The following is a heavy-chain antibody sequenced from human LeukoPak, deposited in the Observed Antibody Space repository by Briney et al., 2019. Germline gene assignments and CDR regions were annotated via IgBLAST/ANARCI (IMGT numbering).Heavy chain of an antibody. D-gene: IGHD3-10*01. CDR1: GYTFTSYG. Sequence: GASVKVSCKASGYTFTSYGISWVRQAPGQGLEWMGWISAYNGNTNYAQKLQGRVTMTTDTSTSTAYMELRSLRSDDTAVYYCARGPRYAFGEFCFDYWGQGTLVTVSS. V-gene: IGHV1-18*01. CDR2: ISAYNGNT. J-gene: IGHJ4*02. CDR3: ARGPRYAFGEFCFDY.